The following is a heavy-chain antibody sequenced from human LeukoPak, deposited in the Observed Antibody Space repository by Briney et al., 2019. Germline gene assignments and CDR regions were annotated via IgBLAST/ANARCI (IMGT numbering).Heavy chain of an antibody. Sequence: GGSLRLSCAASGFTVSSNYMSWVRQAPGKGLEWVSVIYSGGSTYYADSVKGRFTISRDNSKNTLYLQMNSLRAEDTAVYYCASVSDYGGNSCFGIDYWGQGTLVTLSA. CDR3: ASVSDYGGNSCFGIDY. CDR2: IYSGGST. CDR1: GFTVSSNY. D-gene: IGHD4-23*01. V-gene: IGHV3-53*01. J-gene: IGHJ4*02.